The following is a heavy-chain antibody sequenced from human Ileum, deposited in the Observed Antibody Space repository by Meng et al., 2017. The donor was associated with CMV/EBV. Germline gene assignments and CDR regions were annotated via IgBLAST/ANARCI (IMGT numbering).Heavy chain of an antibody. D-gene: IGHD5-24*01. Sequence: GGSLRLSCVASGFTFSRFVMTWVRQAPGKGLEWVSSVGGTGTTYYADSVKGRFTISRDNSKNTLYLQMDSLRPEDTAVYYCAKDREERWDVFDYWGQGNRVTVCS. V-gene: IGHV3-23*01. J-gene: IGHJ4*02. CDR2: VGGTGTT. CDR3: AKDREERWDVFDY. CDR1: GFTFSRFV.